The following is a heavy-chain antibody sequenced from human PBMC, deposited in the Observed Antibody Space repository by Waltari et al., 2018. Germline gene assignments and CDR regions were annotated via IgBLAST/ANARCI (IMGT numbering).Heavy chain of an antibody. CDR3: ARDLGIVLDYGMDV. J-gene: IGHJ6*02. Sequence: EVQLVESGGGLIQPGGSLRLSCAASGFPVSSPYMTWVRQAPGKGLEWVSVIYSGGSTYYADSVKGRFTISRDNSKNTLYLQMNSLRAEDTAVYYCARDLGIVLDYGMDVWGQGTTVTVSS. V-gene: IGHV3-53*01. D-gene: IGHD2-8*01. CDR1: GFPVSSPY. CDR2: IYSGGST.